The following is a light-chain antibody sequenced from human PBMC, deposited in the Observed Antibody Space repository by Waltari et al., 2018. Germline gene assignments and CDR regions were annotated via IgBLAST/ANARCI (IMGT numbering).Light chain of an antibody. CDR1: QSISTS. Sequence: DIQMTQSPSTLSASVGDTVTIPCRASQSISTSLAWYQQRPGKAPNLLIYKASTLENEVPSRFSGSGSGTEFTLTISSLQPDDFATYYCQQFDSYPVTFGQGTKVEIK. J-gene: IGKJ2*01. CDR2: KAS. V-gene: IGKV1-5*03. CDR3: QQFDSYPVT.